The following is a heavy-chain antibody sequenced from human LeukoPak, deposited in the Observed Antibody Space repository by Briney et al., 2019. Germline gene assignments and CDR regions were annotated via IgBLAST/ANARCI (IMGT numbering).Heavy chain of an antibody. V-gene: IGHV4-4*02. D-gene: IGHD2-15*01. CDR2: IYHSGST. J-gene: IGHJ2*01. Sequence: SSETLSLTCAVSGGSISSPNWWSWGRQPPGKGLEWIGEIYHSGSTNYNLSLKSRVTISVDKAKNQFSLKLNSVTAADTAVYYCARAGRWYFDLWGRGTLVTVSS. CDR3: ARAGRWYFDL. CDR1: GGSISSPNW.